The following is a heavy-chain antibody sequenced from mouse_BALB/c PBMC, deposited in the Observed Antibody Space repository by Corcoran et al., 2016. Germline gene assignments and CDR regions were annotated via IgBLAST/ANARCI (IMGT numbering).Heavy chain of an antibody. D-gene: IGHD2-2*01. Sequence: QIQLVQSGPALQKPGEPVKISCKASGYTFTNYGMNWLKQAPGQGLKWMGWINTYTGEPTYADDFKGRFAFSLETSASTAYLQINNLKNEDTATYFGARRYDGYDGYAMDYWGQGTSVTVSS. V-gene: IGHV9-3-1*01. CDR3: ARRYDGYDGYAMDY. CDR2: INTYTGEP. CDR1: GYTFTNYG. J-gene: IGHJ4*01.